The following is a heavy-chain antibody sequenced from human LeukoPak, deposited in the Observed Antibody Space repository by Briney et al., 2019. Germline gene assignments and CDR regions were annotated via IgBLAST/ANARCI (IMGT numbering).Heavy chain of an antibody. CDR3: TRDEK. CDR1: GFTFSSYA. Sequence: PGGSLRLSCAASGFTFSSYAMSWVRQAPGKGLEWVSGISWNSGSIGYVDSVTGRFTISRDNAKNSLYLQMNSLRAEDTAIYYCTRDEKWGQGTLVTVSS. CDR2: ISWNSGSI. V-gene: IGHV3-9*01. J-gene: IGHJ4*02.